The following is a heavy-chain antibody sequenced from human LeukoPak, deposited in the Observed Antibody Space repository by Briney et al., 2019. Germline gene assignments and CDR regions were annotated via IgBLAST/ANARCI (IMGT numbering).Heavy chain of an antibody. Sequence: ASVKVSCKASGYSFTTYGISWERQAPGQGLEWMGWISAYSANTNYALKLQGRVTMTTDTSTSTAYMELRSLRSDDTALYYCARDYCSSTSCYFDYWGQGTLVTVSS. V-gene: IGHV1-18*01. CDR1: GYSFTTYG. CDR2: ISAYSANT. J-gene: IGHJ4*02. CDR3: ARDYCSSTSCYFDY. D-gene: IGHD2-2*01.